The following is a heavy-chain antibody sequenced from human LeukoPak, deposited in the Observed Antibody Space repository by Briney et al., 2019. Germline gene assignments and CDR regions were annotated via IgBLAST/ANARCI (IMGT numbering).Heavy chain of an antibody. CDR3: ASSFYYDSRDY. D-gene: IGHD3-22*01. Sequence: PSETLSLTCVVYGGSFSGYFWSWIRQPPGRGLEWIGEITPSGSTNYSPSLKSRVSISIDTSKKKLSLRLTSVTAADSAVYYCASSFYYDSRDYWGQGTLVTVSS. CDR2: ITPSGST. V-gene: IGHV4-34*01. J-gene: IGHJ4*02. CDR1: GGSFSGYF.